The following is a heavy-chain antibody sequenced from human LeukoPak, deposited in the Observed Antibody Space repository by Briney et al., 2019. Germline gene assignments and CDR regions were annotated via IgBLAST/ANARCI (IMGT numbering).Heavy chain of an antibody. CDR3: ARVDRYYYYMDV. J-gene: IGHJ6*03. Sequence: GGSLRLSCEASGFTFNTYSMNWARQAPGKGLEWVSSIDSSGGYMFYADSVKGRFIISRDNAKDSLYLQMNSLRVEDTAVYYCARVDRYYYYMDVWGKGTTVTVSS. V-gene: IGHV3-21*06. CDR1: GFTFNTYS. CDR2: IDSSGGYM.